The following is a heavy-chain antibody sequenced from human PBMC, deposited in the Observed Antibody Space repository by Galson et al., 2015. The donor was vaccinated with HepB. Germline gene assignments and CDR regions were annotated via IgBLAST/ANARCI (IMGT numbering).Heavy chain of an antibody. CDR3: AASHYYGSGSLGYFDY. J-gene: IGHJ4*02. V-gene: IGHV1-58*01. CDR1: GFTFTSSA. CDR2: IVVGSGNT. D-gene: IGHD3-10*01. Sequence: SVKVSCKASGFTFTSSAVQWVRQARGQRLEWIGWIVVGSGNTNYAQKFQERVTITRDMSTSTAYMELSSLRSEDTAVYYCAASHYYGSGSLGYFDYWGQGTLVTVSS.